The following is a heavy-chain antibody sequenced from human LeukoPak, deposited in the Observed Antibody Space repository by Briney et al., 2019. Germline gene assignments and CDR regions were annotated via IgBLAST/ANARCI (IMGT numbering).Heavy chain of an antibody. Sequence: GGSLRLSCAASGFTFDGYAMHWVRQAPGKGLEWVANIKQDGSEKYYVDSVKGRFTISRDNVKNSVDLQMNSLRAADTAVSCWARGFEDSGYSSSAYKYYYYMDVWGKGTTVTVSS. CDR3: ARGFEDSGYSSSAYKYYYYMDV. D-gene: IGHD6-6*01. J-gene: IGHJ6*03. V-gene: IGHV3-7*01. CDR1: GFTFDGYA. CDR2: IKQDGSEK.